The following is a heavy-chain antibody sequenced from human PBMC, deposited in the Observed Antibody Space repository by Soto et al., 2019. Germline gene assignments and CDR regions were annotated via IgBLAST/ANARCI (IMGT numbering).Heavy chain of an antibody. CDR2: ISSSGNT. CDR1: DGSISNFY. CDR3: AKCGGSCYLIDY. D-gene: IGHD2-15*01. V-gene: IGHV4-59*01. J-gene: IGHJ4*02. Sequence: SETLSLTCTVSDGSISNFYWSWIRQPPGKGLEWIGYISSSGNTNYNPSLKSRVSISVDTSKNQFSLKLSSVTAADTAMYYCAKCGGSCYLIDYWGQGTLVTVSS.